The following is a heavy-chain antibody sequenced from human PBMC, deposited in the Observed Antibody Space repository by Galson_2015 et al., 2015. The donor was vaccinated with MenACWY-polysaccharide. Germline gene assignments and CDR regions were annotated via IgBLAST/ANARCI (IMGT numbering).Heavy chain of an antibody. CDR2: INSDGSAT. J-gene: IGHJ4*02. CDR3: AKGGGSQADY. Sequence: SLRLSCAASGFTFSNYWMHWVRQAPGKGLVWVSRINSDGSATTNADSVKGRFTISRDNAKNTLYLQLNSLRAEDTAFYYCAKGGGSQADYWGQGTLVIVSS. CDR1: GFTFSNYW. V-gene: IGHV3-74*01. D-gene: IGHD3-16*01.